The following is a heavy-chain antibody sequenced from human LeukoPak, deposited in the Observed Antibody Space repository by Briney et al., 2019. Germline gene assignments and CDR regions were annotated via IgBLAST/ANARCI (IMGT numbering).Heavy chain of an antibody. CDR1: GYTFTSYD. Sequence: ASVKVSCKASGYTFTSYDINWVRQATGQGLEWMGWMNPSSGNTGYAQKFQGRVTMTRNTSISTAYMELSSLRSEDTAVYYCARGSTPPYYDFWSGYFSYGMDVWGQGTTVTVSS. CDR2: MNPSSGNT. CDR3: ARGSTPPYYDFWSGYFSYGMDV. D-gene: IGHD3-3*01. J-gene: IGHJ6*02. V-gene: IGHV1-8*01.